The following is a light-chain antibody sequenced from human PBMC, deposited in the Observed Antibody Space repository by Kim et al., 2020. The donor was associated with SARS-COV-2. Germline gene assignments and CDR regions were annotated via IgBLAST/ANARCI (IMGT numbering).Light chain of an antibody. V-gene: IGKV3-20*01. CDR3: QQYGSSPPYT. CDR2: SAS. CDR1: QTVCSTC. Sequence: SQWERATLSCRASQTVCSTCLAWYQQKPGQAPRLLIYSASTRATGIPDRFSGGGSGTDFTLTISRLEPEDFAVYYCQQYGSSPPYTFGQGTKLEI. J-gene: IGKJ2*01.